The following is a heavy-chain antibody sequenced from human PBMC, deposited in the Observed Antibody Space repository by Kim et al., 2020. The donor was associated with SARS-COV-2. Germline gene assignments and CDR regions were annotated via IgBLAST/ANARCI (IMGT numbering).Heavy chain of an antibody. CDR1: GFTFSKYW. CDR2: IDPDGSEK. CDR3: ARDPRGSVADHAGWLYYDLAV. J-gene: IGHJ6*02. D-gene: IGHD6-19*01. Sequence: GGSLRLSCEASGFTFSKYWMTWVRQAPGEGLEWVANIDPDGSEKFYVDSVEGRFTISRDNAKNSLYLQMDSLRADDTAVYFCARDPRGSVADHAGWLYYDLAVWGQGTTV. V-gene: IGHV3-7*01.